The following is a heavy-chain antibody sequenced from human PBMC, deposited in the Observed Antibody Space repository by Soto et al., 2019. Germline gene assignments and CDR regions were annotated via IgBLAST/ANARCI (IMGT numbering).Heavy chain of an antibody. CDR1: GGSFSGYY. CDR2: INHSGST. CDR3: ARGARYYGSGSYYSINWFDP. D-gene: IGHD3-10*01. J-gene: IGHJ5*02. V-gene: IGHV4-34*01. Sequence: SETLSLTCAVYGGSFSGYYWSWIRQPPGKGLEWIGEINHSGSTNYNPSLKSRVTISVDTSKNQFSLKLSSVTAADTAVYYCARGARYYGSGSYYSINWFDPRGQGTLVTVSS.